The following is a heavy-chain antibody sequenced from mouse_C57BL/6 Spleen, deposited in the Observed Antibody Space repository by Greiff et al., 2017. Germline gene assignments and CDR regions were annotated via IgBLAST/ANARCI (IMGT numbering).Heavy chain of an antibody. CDR1: GFTFSDAW. D-gene: IGHD6-1*01. CDR2: IRNKANNHAT. J-gene: IGHJ4*01. V-gene: IGHV6-6*01. Sequence: EVQGVESGGGLVQPGGSMKLSCAASGFTFSDAWMDWVRQSPEKGLEWVAEIRNKANNHATYYAESVKGRFTISRDDSKSSVYLQMNSLRAEDTGIYYCTRRPLRDAMDYWSQGTSVTVSS. CDR3: TRRPLRDAMDY.